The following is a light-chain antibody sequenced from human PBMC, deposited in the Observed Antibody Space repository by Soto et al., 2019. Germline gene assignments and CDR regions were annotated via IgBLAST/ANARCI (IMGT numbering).Light chain of an antibody. Sequence: QSALTQPPSVSGAPGQRVTISCTGSSSNIGAGYDVHWYQQLPGTAPKLLIYGNSNRPSGVPDRFSGSKSGTSASLAITGLQAEDEADYYCQSYDSSLSCSRVFGTGTKLTVL. J-gene: IGLJ1*01. V-gene: IGLV1-40*01. CDR1: SSNIGAGYD. CDR2: GNS. CDR3: QSYDSSLSCSRV.